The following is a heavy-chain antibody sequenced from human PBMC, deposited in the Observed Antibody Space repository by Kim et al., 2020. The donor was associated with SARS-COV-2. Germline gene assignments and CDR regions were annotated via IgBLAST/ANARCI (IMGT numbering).Heavy chain of an antibody. J-gene: IGHJ3*01. CDR2: ISPGSSET. D-gene: IGHD2-15*01. V-gene: IGHV5-51*01. CDR1: GYIFTDYW. Sequence: GESLKISCRASGYIFTDYWIGWVRQLPGKGLEWMGIISPGSSETRYGPSFEGHVTISADISINTAYLYWPTVGAADTGMYYCARAFGPQWSDAFGVWGRGTIVPVSS. CDR3: ARAFGPQWSDAFGV.